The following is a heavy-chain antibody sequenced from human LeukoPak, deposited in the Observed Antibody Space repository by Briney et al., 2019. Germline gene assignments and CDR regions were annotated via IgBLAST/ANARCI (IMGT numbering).Heavy chain of an antibody. Sequence: SVKVSCKASGGTFSSYAISWVRQAPGQGLEWMGRIIPILGIANYAQKFQGRVTITADKSTSTAYMELSSLRSEDTAVYYCARDRGGVVVITPYYFDYWGQGTLVTVPS. D-gene: IGHD3-22*01. CDR1: GGTFSSYA. V-gene: IGHV1-69*04. CDR3: ARDRGGVVVITPYYFDY. J-gene: IGHJ4*02. CDR2: IIPILGIA.